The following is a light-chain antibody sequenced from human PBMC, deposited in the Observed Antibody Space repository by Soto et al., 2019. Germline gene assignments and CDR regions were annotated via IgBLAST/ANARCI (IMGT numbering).Light chain of an antibody. CDR1: QSGLLSSNNKNY. V-gene: IGKV4-1*01. Sequence: DIVMTQSPDSLAVSLGERATINCKSSQSGLLSSNNKNYLAWYQQKPGQPPKLLIYWASARESGVPDRFSGSGSGTDFTLTISSLQAEDVAVYSCQQYYSEPYTFGQGTKVEI. CDR2: WAS. CDR3: QQYYSEPYT. J-gene: IGKJ2*01.